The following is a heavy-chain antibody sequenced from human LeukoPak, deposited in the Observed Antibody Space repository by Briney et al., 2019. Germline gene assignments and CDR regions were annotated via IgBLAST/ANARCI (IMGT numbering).Heavy chain of an antibody. J-gene: IGHJ4*02. CDR2: INIDGSYT. CDR3: ARDFDAGGTPGDDFDY. D-gene: IGHD4-23*01. CDR1: GFTFSSFD. Sequence: PGGSLRLSCAASGFTFSSFDMHWVRQSPGKGPVWVARINIDGSYTSYADSVKGRFTISRDDAKNTLYLQMSSLRAEDTAVYYCARDFDAGGTPGDDFDYWGRGTLVTVSS. V-gene: IGHV3-74*01.